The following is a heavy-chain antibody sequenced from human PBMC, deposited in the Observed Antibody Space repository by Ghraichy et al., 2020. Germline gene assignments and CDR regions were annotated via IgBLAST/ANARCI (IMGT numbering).Heavy chain of an antibody. CDR1: GFTFSDYY. J-gene: IGHJ3*02. D-gene: IGHD1-14*01. CDR3: ARESSGKRYAFDI. Sequence: LSLTCAASGFTFSDYYMSWIRQAPGKGLEWVSYISSSGSTIYYADSVKGRFTISRDNAKNSLYLQMNSLRAEDTAVYYCARESSGKRYAFDIWGQGTMVTVSS. CDR2: ISSSGSTI. V-gene: IGHV3-11*01.